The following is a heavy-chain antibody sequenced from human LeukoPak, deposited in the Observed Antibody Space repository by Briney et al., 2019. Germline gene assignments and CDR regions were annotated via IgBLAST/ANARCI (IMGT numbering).Heavy chain of an antibody. D-gene: IGHD4-23*01. CDR1: VYTLTELS. J-gene: IGHJ4*02. V-gene: IGHV1-24*01. Sequence: ASVNVSFKFSVYTLTELSMHWVRQAPGKGREWMGGFDPEDGETIYAQKFQGRVTMTEDTSTDTAYMELSSLRSEDTAVYYCATDPVDENDYWGQGTLVTVSS. CDR2: FDPEDGET. CDR3: ATDPVDENDY.